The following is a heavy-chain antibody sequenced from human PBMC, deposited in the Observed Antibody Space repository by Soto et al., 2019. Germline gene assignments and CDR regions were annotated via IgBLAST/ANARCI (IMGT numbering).Heavy chain of an antibody. J-gene: IGHJ4*02. CDR1: GGSISSYY. CDR2: IYYSGST. Sequence: SETLSLTCTVSGGSISSYYWSWIRQPPGKGLEWIGYIYYSGSTYYNPSLKSRVTISVDRSKNQFSLKLSSVTAADTAVYYCAAGGGLPRYYWGQGTLVTVSS. V-gene: IGHV4-59*12. CDR3: AAGGGLPRYY. D-gene: IGHD5-12*01.